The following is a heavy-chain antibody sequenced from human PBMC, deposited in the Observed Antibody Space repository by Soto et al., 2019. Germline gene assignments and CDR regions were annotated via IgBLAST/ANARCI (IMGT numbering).Heavy chain of an antibody. Sequence: QVQLQESGPGLVKPSQTLSLTCTVSGGSISSGGYYWSWIRQHPGKGLEWIGYIYYSGSTYYNPFLKSRVTISVDNSKNQLSLKLRSVAAAATAVYYCARAHSSGLMFDYWGQGTLVTVAS. CDR3: ARAHSSGLMFDY. D-gene: IGHD3-22*01. V-gene: IGHV4-31*03. J-gene: IGHJ4*02. CDR2: IYYSGST. CDR1: GGSISSGGYY.